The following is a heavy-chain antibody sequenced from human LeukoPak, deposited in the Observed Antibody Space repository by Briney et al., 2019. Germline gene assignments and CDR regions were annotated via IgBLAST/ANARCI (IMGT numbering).Heavy chain of an antibody. J-gene: IGHJ4*02. CDR1: GFTFRSYG. CDR3: ARLRETYYYDSSGYFFDY. D-gene: IGHD3-22*01. CDR2: ISFDGSNE. Sequence: GGSLRLSCAASGFTFRSYGMHWVRQAPGKGLEWVALISFDGSNENYADSVKGRFTISRDNSKNTLYLQMNSLRAEDTAVYYCARLRETYYYDSSGYFFDYWGQGTLVTVSS. V-gene: IGHV3-30*03.